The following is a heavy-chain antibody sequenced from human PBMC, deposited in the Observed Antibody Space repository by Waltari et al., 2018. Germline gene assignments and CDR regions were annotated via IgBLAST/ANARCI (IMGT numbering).Heavy chain of an antibody. Sequence: QVQLVQSGAEVKKPGSSVKVSCKASGGTFSSYTINWVRQAPGQGLDWRGGIIPIFGTTTYAQKCQGRVKITADKSTSSAYMVLSILRSEDTAVYYCARSMSTKKPRIFDIWGQGTMVTVSS. J-gene: IGHJ3*02. CDR1: GGTFSSYT. CDR3: ARSMSTKKPRIFDI. V-gene: IGHV1-69*06. D-gene: IGHD3-22*01. CDR2: IIPIFGTT.